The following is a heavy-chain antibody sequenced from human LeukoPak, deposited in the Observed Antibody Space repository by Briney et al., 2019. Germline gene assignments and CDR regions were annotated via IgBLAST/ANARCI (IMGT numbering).Heavy chain of an antibody. Sequence: ASVKVSCKASGYTFTSYDINWVRQAPGQGLEWMGWISAYNGNTNYAQKLQGRVTMTTDTSTSTAYMELRSLRSDDTAVYYCAFTRGYYYYYGMDVWGQGTTVTVSS. CDR1: GYTFTSYD. CDR2: ISAYNGNT. J-gene: IGHJ6*02. V-gene: IGHV1-18*01. CDR3: AFTRGYYYYYGMDV.